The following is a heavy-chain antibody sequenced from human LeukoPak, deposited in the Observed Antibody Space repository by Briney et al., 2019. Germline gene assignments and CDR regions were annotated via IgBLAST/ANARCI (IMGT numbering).Heavy chain of an antibody. Sequence: GGSLRLSCEGSAFIFSGHWMNWVRQTPGKGLEWVASIKEDGSERQYVDSVKGRFSISRDNTKGSLFLQLNSLRAEDTAVYYCARGPLDSGYTYFDYWGQGTLVSVAS. CDR2: IKEDGSER. J-gene: IGHJ4*02. D-gene: IGHD5-12*01. CDR3: ARGPLDSGYTYFDY. CDR1: AFIFSGHW. V-gene: IGHV3-7*03.